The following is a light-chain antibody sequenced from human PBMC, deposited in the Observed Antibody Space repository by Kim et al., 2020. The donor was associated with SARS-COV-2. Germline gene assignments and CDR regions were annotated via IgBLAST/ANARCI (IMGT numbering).Light chain of an antibody. CDR3: HQYAASPLT. V-gene: IGKV3D-20*01. CDR1: ERVGKNY. CDR2: DAP. Sequence: SPGERALLSRGASERVGKNYLAWYQRKPGQSPRRLMYDAPTRATGTPDRVSGSVSGTDFTLTISRLEPEDFAVYNCHQYAASPLTLGGGTKGEIK. J-gene: IGKJ4*01.